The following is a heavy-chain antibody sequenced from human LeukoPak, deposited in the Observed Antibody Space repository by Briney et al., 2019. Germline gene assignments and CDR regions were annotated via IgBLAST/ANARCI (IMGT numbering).Heavy chain of an antibody. D-gene: IGHD3-10*01. CDR1: GFTFSSYG. J-gene: IGHJ4*02. V-gene: IGHV3-33*01. CDR3: ARDRYYGSGRGFDY. Sequence: PGGSLRLSCAASGFTFSSYGMHWVRQAAGKGLEWVAVIWYDGSNKYYADSVKGRFTISRDNSKNTLYLQMNSLRAEATTVYYCARDRYYGSGRGFDYWGQGTLVTVSS. CDR2: IWYDGSNK.